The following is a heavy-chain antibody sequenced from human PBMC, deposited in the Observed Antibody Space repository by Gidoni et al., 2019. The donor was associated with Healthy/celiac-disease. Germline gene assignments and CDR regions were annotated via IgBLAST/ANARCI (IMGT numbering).Heavy chain of an antibody. CDR1: GFTFSSYG. Sequence: HVQLVESGGGVVQPGRSLRLSCAASGFTFSSYGMHWVRQAPGKWLEWVAVIWYDGSNKYYAESVKGRFTISRDNSKNTLNLQMNSLRAEDTAVYYCAREYTWAFDIWGQGTLVTVSS. CDR3: AREYTWAFDI. CDR2: IWYDGSNK. J-gene: IGHJ3*02. D-gene: IGHD1-26*01. V-gene: IGHV3-33*01.